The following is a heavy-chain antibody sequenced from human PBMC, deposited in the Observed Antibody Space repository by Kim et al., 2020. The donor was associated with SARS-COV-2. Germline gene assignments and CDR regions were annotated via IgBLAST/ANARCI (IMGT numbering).Heavy chain of an antibody. V-gene: IGHV4-59*01. CDR2: IYYSGST. J-gene: IGHJ5*02. Sequence: SETLSLTCTVSGGSISSYYWSWIRQPPGKGLEWIGYIYYSGSTNYNPSLKSRVTISVDTSKNQFSLKLSSVTAAGTAVYYCARVRLVWFGEYDNWFDPWGQGTLVTVSS. D-gene: IGHD3-10*01. CDR3: ARVRLVWFGEYDNWFDP. CDR1: GGSISSYY.